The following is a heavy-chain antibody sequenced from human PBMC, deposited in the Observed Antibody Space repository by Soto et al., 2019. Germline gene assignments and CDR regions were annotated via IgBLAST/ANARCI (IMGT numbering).Heavy chain of an antibody. CDR3: ARDQRPTMVRGVIITRSFDY. D-gene: IGHD3-10*01. V-gene: IGHV1-69*13. J-gene: IGHJ4*02. CDR2: IIPIFGTA. CDR1: GGTFSSYA. Sequence: SVEVSCKASGGTFSSYAISWVRQAPGQGLEWMGGIIPIFGTANYAQKFQGRVTITADESTSTAYMELSSLRSEDTAVYYCARDQRPTMVRGVIITRSFDYWGQGTLVTVSS.